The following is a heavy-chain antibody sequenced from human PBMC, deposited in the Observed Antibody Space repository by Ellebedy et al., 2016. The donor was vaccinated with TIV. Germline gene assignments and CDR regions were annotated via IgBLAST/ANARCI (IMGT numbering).Heavy chain of an antibody. V-gene: IGHV4-39*01. D-gene: IGHD4-17*01. CDR1: GGSISSSSYY. J-gene: IGHJ4*02. CDR2: IYYSGST. CDR3: AREPALTVTTLTGADY. Sequence: MPSETLSFTCTVSGGSISSSSYYWGWIRQSPGKGLEWIGSIYYSGSTYYNPSLKSRVTISVDTSKNQFSLKLSSVTAADTAVYYCAREPALTVTTLTGADYWGQGTLVTVSS.